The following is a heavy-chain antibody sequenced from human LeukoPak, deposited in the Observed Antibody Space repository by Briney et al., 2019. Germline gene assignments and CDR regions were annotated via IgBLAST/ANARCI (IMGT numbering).Heavy chain of an antibody. CDR3: VRDLYMASPSPDY. J-gene: IGHJ4*02. CDR1: GYTFTDYN. Sequence: ASVKVSCKASGYTFTDYNMHWVRQAPGQGPEWMGWMSPHSGDTSCAQKFRGRVTMTRDTSITTAYMELTTLTSDDTAVYYCVRDLYMASPSPDYWGRGTLVTVSS. D-gene: IGHD4-11*01. CDR2: MSPHSGDT. V-gene: IGHV1-2*02.